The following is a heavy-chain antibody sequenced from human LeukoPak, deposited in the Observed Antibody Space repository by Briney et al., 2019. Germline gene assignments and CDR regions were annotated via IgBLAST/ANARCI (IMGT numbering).Heavy chain of an antibody. CDR1: GGSISSYY. CDR2: IYYSGST. J-gene: IGHJ5*02. D-gene: IGHD6-13*01. CDR3: ARTGYSSSWYYWFDP. V-gene: IGHV4-59*01. Sequence: PSETLSLTCTVSGGSISSYYWSWIRQPPGKGLEWIGYIYYSGSTNYNPSLKGRVTISVDTSKNQFSLKLSSVTAADTAVYYCARTGYSSSWYYWFDPWGQGTLVTVSS.